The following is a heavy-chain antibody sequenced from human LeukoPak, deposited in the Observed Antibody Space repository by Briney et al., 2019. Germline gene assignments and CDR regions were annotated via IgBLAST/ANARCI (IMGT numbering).Heavy chain of an antibody. CDR2: ISSSSGVTV. D-gene: IGHD6-19*01. V-gene: IGHV3-48*04. Sequence: GGSLRLSCAASGITFSKVWMSWVRQAPGKGLEWVSYISSSSGVTVYYADSVKGRFTISKDNAKNSLYLQMNSLRAEDTAVYYCARSASGWYYFDYWGQGTLVTVSS. CDR1: GITFSKVW. J-gene: IGHJ4*02. CDR3: ARSASGWYYFDY.